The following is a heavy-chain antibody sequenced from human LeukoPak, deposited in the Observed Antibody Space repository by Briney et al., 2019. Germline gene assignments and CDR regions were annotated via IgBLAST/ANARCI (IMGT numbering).Heavy chain of an antibody. Sequence: GGSLRLSCAVSGFTFSRCSMNWVRQAPGKGLEWVSYISGSSSTIYYADSVKGRFTISRDNAKNSLYLQMNSLRAEDTAVYYCARHSPSCGGGNCLFDSWGQGTLVTVSS. CDR2: ISGSSSTI. J-gene: IGHJ4*02. D-gene: IGHD2-15*01. CDR3: ARHSPSCGGGNCLFDS. V-gene: IGHV3-48*01. CDR1: GFTFSRCS.